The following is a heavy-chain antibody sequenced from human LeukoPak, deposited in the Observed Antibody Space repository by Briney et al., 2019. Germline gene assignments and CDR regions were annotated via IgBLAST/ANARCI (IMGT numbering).Heavy chain of an antibody. CDR1: GFTFSYYV. CDR3: ARGNYYDSRGFSVTEH. Sequence: GGSLRLSCATSGFTFSYYVFHWVRQAPGKGLYWVAAISRDGTAYYADFVKGRFTVSRDTSEDTVFLQMVSLGLEDTAVYYCARGNYYDSRGFSVTEHWGQGTLVTVSS. D-gene: IGHD3-22*01. CDR2: ISRDGTA. V-gene: IGHV3-30*04. J-gene: IGHJ4*02.